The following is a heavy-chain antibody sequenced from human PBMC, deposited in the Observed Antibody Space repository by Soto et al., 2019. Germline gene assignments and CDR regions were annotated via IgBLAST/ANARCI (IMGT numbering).Heavy chain of an antibody. Sequence: ASVKVSCKASGYTFTSYYMHWVRQAPGQGLEWMGIINPSGGSTSYAQKFQGRVTMTRDTSTSTVYMELSSLRSEDTAVYYCVRVSGAVATLDCWGQGTLVTVSS. CDR2: INPSGGST. J-gene: IGHJ4*02. D-gene: IGHD2-15*01. V-gene: IGHV1-46*01. CDR3: VRVSGAVATLDC. CDR1: GYTFTSYY.